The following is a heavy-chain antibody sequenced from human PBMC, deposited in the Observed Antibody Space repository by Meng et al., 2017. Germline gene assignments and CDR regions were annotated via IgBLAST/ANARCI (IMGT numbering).Heavy chain of an antibody. Sequence: QVQLVQSGAGVKKPGASVKVSCKASGYTFTGYYMHWVRQAPGQGLEWMGRINPNSGGTNYAQKCQGRVTMTRDTSISTAYMELSRLRSDDTAVYYCARDDYGDYFDYWGQGTLVTVSS. J-gene: IGHJ4*02. CDR3: ARDDYGDYFDY. CDR2: INPNSGGT. D-gene: IGHD4-17*01. CDR1: GYTFTGYY. V-gene: IGHV1-2*06.